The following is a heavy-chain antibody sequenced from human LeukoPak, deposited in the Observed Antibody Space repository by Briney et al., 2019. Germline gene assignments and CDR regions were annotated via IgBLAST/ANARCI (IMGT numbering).Heavy chain of an antibody. V-gene: IGHV3-30*04. CDR3: ARAIRIGAPSVN. CDR1: GFTFSSYA. CDR2: ISYDGSNK. J-gene: IGHJ4*02. D-gene: IGHD1-26*01. Sequence: GGSLRLSCAASGFTFSSYAMHWVRQAPGKGLEWVAVISYDGSNKYYADSVKGRFTISRDNSKNTLYLQMNSLRAEDTAVHYCARAIRIGAPSVNWGQGTLVTVPS.